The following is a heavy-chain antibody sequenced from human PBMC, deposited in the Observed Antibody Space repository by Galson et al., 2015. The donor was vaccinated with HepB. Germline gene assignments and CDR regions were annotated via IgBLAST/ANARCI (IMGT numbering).Heavy chain of an antibody. J-gene: IGHJ4*02. CDR1: GYTFTSHG. V-gene: IGHV1-18*04. CDR2: ISAYNGNT. D-gene: IGHD6-6*01. CDR3: ARARYSTSPPGY. Sequence: SVKVSCKASGYTFTSHGISWVRQAPGQGLEWMGWISAYNGNTNYAQELQGRVTMTTDTSTSTAYMELRSLRSDDTAVYYCARARYSTSPPGYWGQGTLVTVSS.